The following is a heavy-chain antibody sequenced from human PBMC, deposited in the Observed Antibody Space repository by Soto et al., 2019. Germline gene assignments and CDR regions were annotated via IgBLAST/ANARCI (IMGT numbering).Heavy chain of an antibody. CDR3: ASLLGGIAAAGTRDY. V-gene: IGHV4-59*08. J-gene: IGHJ4*02. CDR2: IYYSGST. CDR1: GGSISSYY. Sequence: QVQLQESGPGLVKPSETLSLTCTVSGGSISSYYWSWIRQPPGKGLEWIGYIYYSGSTNYNPSLKSRVTISVDTSKNQFSLKLSSVTAADTAVYYCASLLGGIAAAGTRDYWGQGTLVTVSS. D-gene: IGHD6-13*01.